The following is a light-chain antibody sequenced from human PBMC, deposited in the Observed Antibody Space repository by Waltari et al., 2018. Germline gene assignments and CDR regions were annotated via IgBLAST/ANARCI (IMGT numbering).Light chain of an antibody. CDR2: RDN. J-gene: IGLJ3*02. Sequence: QSVLTQPPSASGTPGQRVTISCSGSGSNIGSNYVFWYQPLPGTAPKLLIYRDNQRPSGVPDRFSGSKTGTSASLAISGLRSEDEADYYCAAWDDTLSDPWVFGGGTKLTVL. V-gene: IGLV1-47*01. CDR1: GSNIGSNY. CDR3: AAWDDTLSDPWV.